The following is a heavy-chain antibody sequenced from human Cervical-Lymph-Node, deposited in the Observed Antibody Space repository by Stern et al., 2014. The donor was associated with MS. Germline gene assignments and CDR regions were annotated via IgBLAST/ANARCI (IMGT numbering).Heavy chain of an antibody. Sequence: QVQLQESGPGLVKPSQTLSLTCTVSGGAVSSGDRYWSWIRQHPAKGLEGIGYISYSVNTYYNPSLESRVTISMDRSKNQFSLKLRSVTAADTAVYYCARVTEFLRFFYPDYWGQGIRVTISS. CDR1: GGAVSSGDRY. V-gene: IGHV4-31*03. CDR3: ARVTEFLRFFYPDY. D-gene: IGHD3-3*01. J-gene: IGHJ4*02. CDR2: ISYSVNT.